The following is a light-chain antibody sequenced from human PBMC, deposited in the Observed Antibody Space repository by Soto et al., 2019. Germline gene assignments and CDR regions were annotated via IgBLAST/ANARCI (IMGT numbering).Light chain of an antibody. CDR1: SPAVGSYNL. Sequence: PAPVSRSPGQSITTCCTGTSPAVGSYNLVSWYQQHPGTAPKLISYEGSKRPPGVSNRFSCSKSGNTSSLTISGLQGEDEADYSCCSYAGSWVCAGGTQLPVL. V-gene: IGLV2-23*01. CDR2: EGS. CDR3: CSYAGSWV. J-gene: IGLJ3*02.